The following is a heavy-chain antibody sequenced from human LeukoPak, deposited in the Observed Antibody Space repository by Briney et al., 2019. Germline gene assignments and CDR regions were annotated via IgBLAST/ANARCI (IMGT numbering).Heavy chain of an antibody. Sequence: SETLSLTCAVYGGSFSGYYWSWIRQPPGKGLEWIGEINHSGSTNYNPSLKSRVTISVDTSKNQFSLKLSSVTAADTAVYYCARLYYDSSGYYWAARYYYYMDVWGKGTTVTVSS. J-gene: IGHJ6*03. D-gene: IGHD3-22*01. CDR2: INHSGST. V-gene: IGHV4-34*01. CDR1: GGSFSGYY. CDR3: ARLYYDSSGYYWAARYYYYMDV.